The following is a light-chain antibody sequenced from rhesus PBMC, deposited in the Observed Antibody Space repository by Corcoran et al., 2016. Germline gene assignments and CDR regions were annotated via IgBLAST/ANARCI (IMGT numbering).Light chain of an antibody. J-gene: IGKJ3*01. CDR3: LQHSSSPFT. Sequence: DIQMTQSPSSLSPSVGDTVTITCRVSQCFCNLLAWYQQKPGKAPKPLFYYASNLEIGVPSRFSGSGSGTDFTLTISSLQPEDFAAYYCLQHSSSPFTFGPGTKLDIK. CDR1: QCFCNL. V-gene: IGKV1S14*01. CDR2: YAS.